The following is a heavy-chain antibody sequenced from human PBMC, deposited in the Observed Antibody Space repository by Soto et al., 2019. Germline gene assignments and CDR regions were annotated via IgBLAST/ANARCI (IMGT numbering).Heavy chain of an antibody. Sequence: SETLSLTCTVSGGSISSYYWSWIRQPPGKGLEWIGYIYYSGSTNYNPSLKSRVTISVDTSKNQFSLKLSSVTAADTAVYYCARRMSMVRGEENWFDPWGQGTLVTVSS. CDR3: ARRMSMVRGEENWFDP. D-gene: IGHD3-10*01. CDR1: GGSISSYY. V-gene: IGHV4-59*08. J-gene: IGHJ5*02. CDR2: IYYSGST.